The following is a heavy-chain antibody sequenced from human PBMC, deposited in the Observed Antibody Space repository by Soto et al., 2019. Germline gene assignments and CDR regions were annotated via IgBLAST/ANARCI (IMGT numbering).Heavy chain of an antibody. D-gene: IGHD3-22*01. CDR3: ARSGHNSGFFYYDY. CDR2: INWNDDK. V-gene: IGHV2-5*01. CDR1: GFSLSSTGVG. Sequence: QITLKESGPPLVKVTQTVTLTCTFSGFSLSSTGVGVGWIRQPPGKALEGLALINWNDDKRYNPSLKSRLTITKDTSKNQVVLTMTNMDPMDTAAYYCARSGHNSGFFYYDYWGQGTLVTVSS. J-gene: IGHJ4*02.